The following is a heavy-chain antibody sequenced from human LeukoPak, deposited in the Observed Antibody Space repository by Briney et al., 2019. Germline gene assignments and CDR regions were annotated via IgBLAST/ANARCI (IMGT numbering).Heavy chain of an antibody. V-gene: IGHV4-59*01. Sequence: SETLSPTCTVSGGSISSYYWSWIRQPPGKGLEWIGYIYYSGSTNYNPSLKSRVTISVDTSKNQFSLKLSSVTAADTAVYYCARGNYYDSSGIDYWGQGTLVTVSS. J-gene: IGHJ4*02. CDR2: IYYSGST. CDR3: ARGNYYDSSGIDY. D-gene: IGHD3-22*01. CDR1: GGSISSYY.